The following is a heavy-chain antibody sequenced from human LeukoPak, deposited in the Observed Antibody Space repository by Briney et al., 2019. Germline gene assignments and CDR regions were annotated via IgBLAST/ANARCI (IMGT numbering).Heavy chain of an antibody. CDR1: GYSFTGYA. V-gene: IGHV7-4-1*02. CDR2: INTNTGNP. Sequence: ASVKVSCKASGYSFTGYAMNWVRQAPGQGLEWMGWINTNTGNPTYAQGFTGRFVFSLDTSVTTAYLQISSLKTEDTAVYCCARALSIAAAAGGYWGQGTLVTVSS. CDR3: ARALSIAAAAGGY. D-gene: IGHD6-13*01. J-gene: IGHJ4*02.